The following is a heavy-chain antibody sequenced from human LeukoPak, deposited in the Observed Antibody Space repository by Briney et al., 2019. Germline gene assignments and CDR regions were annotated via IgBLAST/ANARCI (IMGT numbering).Heavy chain of an antibody. V-gene: IGHV3-23*01. CDR1: GFTFNIYA. D-gene: IGHD5-18*01. CDR3: AKDHMSSPVTYGYSFDS. J-gene: IGHJ4*02. CDR2: ISGCGVST. Sequence: PGGSLRLSCAASGFTFNIYAMNWVRQAPGKGLDWVAAISGCGVSTRDADSVKGRFTISRDNSKNTLYLQMSSLRAEDTAVYYCAKDHMSSPVTYGYSFDSWGQGTLVTVSS.